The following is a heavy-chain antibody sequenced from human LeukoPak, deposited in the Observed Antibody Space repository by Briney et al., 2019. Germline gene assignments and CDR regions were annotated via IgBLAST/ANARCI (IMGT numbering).Heavy chain of an antibody. CDR3: ASLLDYYDSSGYPAHGAFDI. J-gene: IGHJ3*02. CDR1: GGSISSYY. Sequence: SETLSLTCTVSGGSISSYYWSWIRQPPGKGLEWIGYIYYSGSTNYNPSLKSRVTISVDTSKNQFSLKLSSVTAADTAVYYCASLLDYYDSSGYPAHGAFDIWGQGTMVTVSS. CDR2: IYYSGST. V-gene: IGHV4-59*01. D-gene: IGHD3-22*01.